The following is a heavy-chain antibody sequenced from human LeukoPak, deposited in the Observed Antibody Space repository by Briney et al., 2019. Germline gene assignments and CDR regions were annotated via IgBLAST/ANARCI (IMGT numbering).Heavy chain of an antibody. CDR3: AKEEVGYCSGGSCYSFNY. J-gene: IGHJ4*02. CDR2: ISSDGSKK. V-gene: IGHV3-30*18. Sequence: PGRSLRLSCAASGFTFSRYGMHWVRQAPGKGPEWVAVISSDGSKKYYIDSVKGRFTISRDNSKNTLNLQMNSLRAEDTAMYYCAKEEVGYCSGGSCYSFNYWGQGTLVTVSS. CDR1: GFTFSRYG. D-gene: IGHD2-15*01.